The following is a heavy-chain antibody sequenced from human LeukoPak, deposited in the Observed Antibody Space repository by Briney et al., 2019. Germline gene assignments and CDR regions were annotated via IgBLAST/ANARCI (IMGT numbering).Heavy chain of an antibody. Sequence: GGSLRLSCAASGFTFNYYGMHWVRQAPGKGLEWVAFIRYDGSNKYYVESVKGRFTISRGNSKNTLYLQMNSLRTDDTAVYYCARLQPLVIPAAKLGFDYWGQGTLVTVSS. V-gene: IGHV3-30*02. CDR3: ARLQPLVIPAAKLGFDY. CDR2: IRYDGSNK. D-gene: IGHD2-2*01. J-gene: IGHJ4*02. CDR1: GFTFNYYG.